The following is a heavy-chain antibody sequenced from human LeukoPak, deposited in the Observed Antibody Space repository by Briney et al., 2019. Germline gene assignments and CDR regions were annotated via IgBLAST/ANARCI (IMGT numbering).Heavy chain of an antibody. D-gene: IGHD3/OR15-3a*01. CDR3: STWTDLYDY. Sequence: GGSLRLPCAASGFTFSNAWMSWVRQAPGKGLDWVGRIRSKTDGGTTDHAASVKGRFTISRDDSNNMLYLQMNSLKTEDTAVYYCSTWTDLYDYWGQGTLVTVSS. CDR1: GFTFSNAW. CDR2: IRSKTDGGTT. V-gene: IGHV3-15*01. J-gene: IGHJ4*02.